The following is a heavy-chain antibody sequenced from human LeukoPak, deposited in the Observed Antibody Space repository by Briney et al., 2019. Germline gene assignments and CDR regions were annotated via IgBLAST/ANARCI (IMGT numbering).Heavy chain of an antibody. CDR1: GGSISSYY. J-gene: IGHJ3*02. CDR2: IYYSGST. CDR3: ARTYSSSWYGGFGAFDI. Sequence: PSETLSLTCTVSGGSISSYYWSWIRQPPGKGLEWIGYIYYSGSTNYNPSLKSRVTISVDTSKNQFSLKLSSVTAADTAVYYCARTYSSSWYGGFGAFDIWGQGTMVTVSS. D-gene: IGHD6-13*01. V-gene: IGHV4-59*01.